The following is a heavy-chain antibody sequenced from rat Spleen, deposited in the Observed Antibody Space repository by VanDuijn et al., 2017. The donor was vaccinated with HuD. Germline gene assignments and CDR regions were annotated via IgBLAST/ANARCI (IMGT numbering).Heavy chain of an antibody. CDR3: TRGLHYGSPTFAY. D-gene: IGHD1-3*01. J-gene: IGHJ3*01. Sequence: EVFLVESGGGLVQPGRSLKLSCAASGFTFSNYGMAWVRQAPTKGLEWVATISYDDSSTYYRDSVKGRFTISRDDAKSTLNLQMDSLRSEDTATYYCTRGLHYGSPTFAYWGQGTLVTVSS. CDR1: GFTFSNYG. V-gene: IGHV5-29*01. CDR2: ISYDDSST.